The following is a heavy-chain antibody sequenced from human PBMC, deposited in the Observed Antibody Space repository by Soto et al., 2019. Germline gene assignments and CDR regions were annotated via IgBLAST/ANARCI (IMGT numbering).Heavy chain of an antibody. Sequence: PSETLSLNCSASGGSITSSSHFWGWVRQPPGKGLEWIGPIYFTGNTNYTPSLKSRLTMSIDTSKNEFSLRLNSVTAADTAVYYCAGQTFTIAAASYGRSNWFDPWGPGTLVTVSS. CDR2: IYFTGNT. J-gene: IGHJ5*02. CDR1: GGSITSSSHF. CDR3: AGQTFTIAAASYGRSNWFDP. V-gene: IGHV4-39*01. D-gene: IGHD6-25*01.